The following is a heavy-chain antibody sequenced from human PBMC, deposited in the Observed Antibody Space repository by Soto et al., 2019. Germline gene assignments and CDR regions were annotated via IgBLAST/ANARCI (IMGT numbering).Heavy chain of an antibody. CDR3: ARDHPHSYGVYYFDY. D-gene: IGHD5-18*01. CDR1: GDSISSGDYY. J-gene: IGHJ4*02. V-gene: IGHV4-30-4*01. Sequence: PSETLSLTCTVSGDSISSGDYYWTWFRQSPGKGPEWIGYIYYSGSTHYNPSLKSRLTMSVDTSKSQFSLKLSSVTAADTAVYYCARDHPHSYGVYYFDYWGQGTPVTVSS. CDR2: IYYSGST.